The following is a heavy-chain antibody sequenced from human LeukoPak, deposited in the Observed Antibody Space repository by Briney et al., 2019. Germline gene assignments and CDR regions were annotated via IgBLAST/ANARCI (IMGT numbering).Heavy chain of an antibody. J-gene: IGHJ5*02. D-gene: IGHD1-7*01. CDR2: IIPIFGTA. CDR3: ARDNYAGANWFDP. CDR1: GGIFSSYA. Sequence: SVKVSCKASGGIFSSYAISWVRQAPGQGLEWMGGIIPIFGTANYAQKFQGRVTITTDESTSTAYMELSSLRSEDTAVYYCARDNYAGANWFDPWGQGTLVTVSS. V-gene: IGHV1-69*05.